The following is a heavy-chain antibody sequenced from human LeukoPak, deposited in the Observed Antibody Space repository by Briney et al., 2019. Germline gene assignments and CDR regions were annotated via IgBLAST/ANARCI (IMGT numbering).Heavy chain of an antibody. V-gene: IGHV1-2*02. Sequence: PSVKVSCKASVYTFTGYYMHWVRQAPGQGLEWMGWVNPNNGGTNYAQKFQGRVTMTRDTSISTAYMELRRLTSDDTAVYYCARGRGTTSSNFDYWGQGTLVTVSS. CDR2: VNPNNGGT. CDR3: ARGRGTTSSNFDY. J-gene: IGHJ4*02. D-gene: IGHD2-2*01. CDR1: VYTFTGYY.